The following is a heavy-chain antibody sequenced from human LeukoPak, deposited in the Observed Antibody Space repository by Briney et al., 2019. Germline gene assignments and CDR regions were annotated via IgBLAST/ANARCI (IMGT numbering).Heavy chain of an antibody. CDR3: AKAPNYYDSSGYGY. CDR2: LSGSGGST. Sequence: GGSLRLSCAASGFIFNKHAMSWVRQAPGKGLEWVSGLSGSGGSTDYADSVKGRFTISRDNSKNTLYLQMNSLRAEDTAVYYCAKAPNYYDSSGYGYWGQGTLVTVSS. V-gene: IGHV3-23*01. D-gene: IGHD3-22*01. J-gene: IGHJ4*02. CDR1: GFIFNKHA.